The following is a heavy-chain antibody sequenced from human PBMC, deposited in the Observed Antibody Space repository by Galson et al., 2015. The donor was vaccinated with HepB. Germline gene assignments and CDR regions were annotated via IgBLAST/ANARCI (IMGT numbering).Heavy chain of an antibody. V-gene: IGHV3-21*01. D-gene: IGHD2-21*01. CDR2: ISSGSSYI. Sequence: SLRLSCAASRLTFYRYNVNWVRQAPGKGLEWVASISSGSSYIYYADSVKGRFTISRDNTKNSVSLQMNSLRAEDTAVYYCARESHCGGYICYFDYWGQGTLVTVSS. J-gene: IGHJ4*02. CDR3: ARESHCGGYICYFDY. CDR1: RLTFYRYN.